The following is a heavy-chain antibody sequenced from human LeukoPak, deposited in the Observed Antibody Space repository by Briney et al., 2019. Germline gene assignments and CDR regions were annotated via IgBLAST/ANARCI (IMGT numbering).Heavy chain of an antibody. J-gene: IGHJ4*02. Sequence: GGSLRLSCSASGFTFSSSTMTWVRQAPGKGLEWVSVGHSSGATFYAGSVKGRFTVSRDNSKNTLYLQMDSLRGEDTALYYCTKDLYSDSPDYWGPGTLVTVSS. CDR1: GFTFSSST. D-gene: IGHD5-12*01. CDR3: TKDLYSDSPDY. V-gene: IGHV3-23*01. CDR2: GHSSGAT.